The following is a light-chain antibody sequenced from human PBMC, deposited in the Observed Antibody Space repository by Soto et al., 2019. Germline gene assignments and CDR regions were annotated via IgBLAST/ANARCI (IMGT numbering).Light chain of an antibody. CDR3: QKYNSAPRWT. J-gene: IGKJ1*01. CDR1: QGISNY. CDR2: AAS. Sequence: DIQMTQSPSSLSASVGDRVTITCRASQGISNYLAWYQQKPGKVPKLRIYAASTLQSGVPSRFSGSGSGTDFTLTISSLQPEDVATYYCQKYNSAPRWTFGQGTKVEIK. V-gene: IGKV1-27*01.